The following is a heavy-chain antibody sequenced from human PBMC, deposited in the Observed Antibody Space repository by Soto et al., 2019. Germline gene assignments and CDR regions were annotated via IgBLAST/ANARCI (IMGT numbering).Heavy chain of an antibody. CDR2: MNPNSGNT. CDR3: ARWDYGDYARFDY. CDR1: GYTFTSHD. D-gene: IGHD4-17*01. Sequence: QVQLVQSGAEVKKSGDTVKVSCKASGYTFTSHDINWVRQATGQGLEWMGWMNPNSGNTGYAQKFQGRVTMTRNTSISTAYMELSSLRSEDTAVYYCARWDYGDYARFDYWGQGTLVTVSS. J-gene: IGHJ4*02. V-gene: IGHV1-8*01.